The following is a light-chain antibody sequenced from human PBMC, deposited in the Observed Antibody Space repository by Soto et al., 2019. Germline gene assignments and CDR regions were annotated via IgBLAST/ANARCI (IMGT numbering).Light chain of an antibody. J-gene: IGKJ4*01. CDR1: QSVSSSY. Sequence: EFVLTQSPGTLSLSPGERATLSCRASQSVSSSYLAWYQQKPGQAPRLLIYDASNRATGIPARFSGSGSGTDFTLTISSLEPEDFAVYYCQQRSNWPLTFGGGTKVDIK. V-gene: IGKV3D-20*02. CDR2: DAS. CDR3: QQRSNWPLT.